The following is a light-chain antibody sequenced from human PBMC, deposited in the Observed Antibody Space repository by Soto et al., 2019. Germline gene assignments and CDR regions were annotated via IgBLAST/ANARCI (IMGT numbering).Light chain of an antibody. CDR3: QQYGSSQWT. J-gene: IGKJ1*01. CDR1: QSVSSSY. CDR2: GAS. V-gene: IGKV3-20*01. Sequence: EIVLTQSPGTLSLSPGEGATLSCRASQSVSSSYLAWYQQKPGQAPRLLIYGASSRATGIPDRFSGSGSGTDFTLTISRLEPEDFAVYYCQQYGSSQWTFGQGT.